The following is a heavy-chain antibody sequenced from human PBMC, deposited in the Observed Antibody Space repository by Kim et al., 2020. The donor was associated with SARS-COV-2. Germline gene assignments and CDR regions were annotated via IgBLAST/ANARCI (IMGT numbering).Heavy chain of an antibody. D-gene: IGHD1-26*01. CDR1: GFTLSNYV. CDR3: AKESHSADFDY. CDR2: IGGSGSST. J-gene: IGHJ4*02. V-gene: IGHV3-23*01. Sequence: GGSLRLSCAASGFTLSNYVMAWVRQAPGKGLEWVSGIGGSGSSTYYADSVKGRFTISRDNFRNTLYLQMNSLRAEDTAVYYCAKESHSADFDYWGQGTLVTVSS.